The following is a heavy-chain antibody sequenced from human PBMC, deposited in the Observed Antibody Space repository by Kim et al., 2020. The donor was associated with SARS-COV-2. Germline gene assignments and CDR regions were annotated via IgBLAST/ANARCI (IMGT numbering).Heavy chain of an antibody. D-gene: IGHD2-21*02. J-gene: IGHJ4*02. CDR3: ATETAYCGGDCYSLDY. CDR1: GYTLTELS. CDR2: FDPEDGET. Sequence: ASVKVSCKVSGYTLTELSMHWVRQAPGKGLEWMGGFDPEDGETIYAQKFQGRVTMTEDTSTDTAYMELSSLRSEDTAVYYCATETAYCGGDCYSLDYWGQGTLVTVSS. V-gene: IGHV1-24*01.